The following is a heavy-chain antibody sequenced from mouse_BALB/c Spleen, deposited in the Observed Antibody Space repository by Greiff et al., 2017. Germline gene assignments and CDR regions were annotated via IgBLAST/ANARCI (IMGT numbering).Heavy chain of an antibody. CDR3: AREEYYGRGDY. V-gene: IGHV1-7*01. Sequence: QVQLKESGAELAKPGASVKMSCKASGYTFTSYWMHWVKQRPGQGLEWIGYINPSTGYTEYNQKFKDKATLTADKSSSTAYMQLSSLTSEDSAVYYCAREEYYGRGDYWGQGTTLTVSS. CDR2: INPSTGYT. D-gene: IGHD1-1*01. J-gene: IGHJ2*01. CDR1: GYTFTSYW.